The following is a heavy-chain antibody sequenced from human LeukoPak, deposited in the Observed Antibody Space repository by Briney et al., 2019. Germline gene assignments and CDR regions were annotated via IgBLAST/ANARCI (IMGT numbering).Heavy chain of an antibody. CDR1: GGSFSGYY. CDR3: ARDTISSTYYYYMDV. V-gene: IGHV4-34*01. Sequence: PSETLSLTCAVYGGSFSGYYWSWIRQPPGKGLEWIGEINHSGSTNYNPSLKSRVTISVDTSKNQFSLKLSSVTAADTAVYYCARDTISSTYYYYMDVWGKGTTVTVSS. J-gene: IGHJ6*03. D-gene: IGHD2-2*01. CDR2: INHSGST.